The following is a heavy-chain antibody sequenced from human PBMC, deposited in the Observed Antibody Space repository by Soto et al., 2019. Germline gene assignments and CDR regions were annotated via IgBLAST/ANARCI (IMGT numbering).Heavy chain of an antibody. CDR1: GGSISSYY. V-gene: IGHV4-59*08. Sequence: QVQLQESGPGLVKPSETLSLTCTVSGGSISSYYWSWIRQPPGKGLEWIGYIYYSGSTNYNRALKSRVTISVDTSKNQFSLKLSSVTAADTAVYYCARMEMTSYVFGYWGQGTLVTVSS. CDR2: IYYSGST. D-gene: IGHD2-2*01. J-gene: IGHJ4*02. CDR3: ARMEMTSYVFGY.